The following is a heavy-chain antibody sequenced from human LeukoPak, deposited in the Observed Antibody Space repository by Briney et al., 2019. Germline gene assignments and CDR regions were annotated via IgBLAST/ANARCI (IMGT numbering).Heavy chain of an antibody. D-gene: IGHD3-22*01. Sequence: GGSLRLSCAASGFTFSSYSMNWVRQAPGKGLEWVSGINWNGGGTGYADSVKGRFTISRDNAKNSLYLQMNSLRAEDTALYYCARDLPQIEYWGQGTLVTVSS. CDR3: ARDLPQIEY. J-gene: IGHJ4*02. CDR1: GFTFSSYS. V-gene: IGHV3-20*04. CDR2: INWNGGGT.